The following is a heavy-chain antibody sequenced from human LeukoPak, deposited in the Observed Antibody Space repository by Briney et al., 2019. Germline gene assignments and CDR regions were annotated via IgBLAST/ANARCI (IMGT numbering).Heavy chain of an antibody. CDR2: IKQDGSEK. CDR1: GFTFSNYW. Sequence: GGSLRLSCVASGFTFSNYWMSWDRQAPGKGLEWVANIKQDGSEKYYVDSVKGRFTISRDNAKNSLYLQMNSLRAEDTAVYYCTRDRKTYSGATTGFDCWGQGTLVTVSS. J-gene: IGHJ4*02. CDR3: TRDRKTYSGATTGFDC. D-gene: IGHD1-26*01. V-gene: IGHV3-7*01.